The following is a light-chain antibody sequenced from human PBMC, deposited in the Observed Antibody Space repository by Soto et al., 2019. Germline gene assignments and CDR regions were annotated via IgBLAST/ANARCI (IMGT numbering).Light chain of an antibody. CDR3: QQYDVFPWT. Sequence: DVQMTQSPSTLSASVGDRVTITCRASQSISSWLAWYQEKPGKAPNLLISKASGLESGVPSRFSGSGSGTEFTLTISSLQPDDFATYYCQQYDVFPWTFGQGTKVEIK. V-gene: IGKV1-5*03. CDR1: QSISSW. CDR2: KAS. J-gene: IGKJ1*01.